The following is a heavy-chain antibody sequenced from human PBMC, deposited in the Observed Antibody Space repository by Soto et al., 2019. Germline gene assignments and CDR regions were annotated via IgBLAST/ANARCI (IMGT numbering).Heavy chain of an antibody. CDR2: IYYSGDT. V-gene: IGHV4-30-4*01. CDR1: GGSISSGENY. D-gene: IGHD3-22*01. J-gene: IGHJ4*02. CDR3: AAPSGYYWVHEY. Sequence: QVQLQESGPGLVKPSQTLSLTCSVSGGSISSGENYWNWIRQPPGKGLEWIGYIYYSGDTYYNPSLKSRVTISLDTSKNQFSLKLSAVTAADTAVYYCAAPSGYYWVHEYWGQGTLVTVSS.